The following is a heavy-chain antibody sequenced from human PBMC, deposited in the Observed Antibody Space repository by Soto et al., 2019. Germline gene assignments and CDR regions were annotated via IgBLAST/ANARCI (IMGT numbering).Heavy chain of an antibody. CDR1: GGSISSSNW. J-gene: IGHJ5*02. V-gene: IGHV4-4*02. CDR3: ARVPVVAATPYNWFDP. D-gene: IGHD2-15*01. CDR2: IYHSGST. Sequence: QVQLQESGPGLVKPSGTLSLTCAVSGGSISSSNWWSWVRQPPGKGLEWIGEIYHSGSTNYNPSLKSRLTISVDKSKNQFALKLSSVTAADTAVYYCARVPVVAATPYNWFDPWGQGTLVTVSS.